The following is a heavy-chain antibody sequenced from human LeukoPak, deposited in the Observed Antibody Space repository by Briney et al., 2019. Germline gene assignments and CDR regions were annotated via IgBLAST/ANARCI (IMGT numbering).Heavy chain of an antibody. Sequence: EASVKVSCKASGYTFTGYYMHWVRQAPGQGLEWMGWMNPNSGDTGYAQKFQGRVTMTRNTSISTAYMELSSLRSEDTAVYYCARGPPESTNSDYWGQGTLVTVSS. V-gene: IGHV1-8*02. CDR1: GYTFTGYY. CDR2: MNPNSGDT. J-gene: IGHJ4*02. CDR3: ARGPPESTNSDY.